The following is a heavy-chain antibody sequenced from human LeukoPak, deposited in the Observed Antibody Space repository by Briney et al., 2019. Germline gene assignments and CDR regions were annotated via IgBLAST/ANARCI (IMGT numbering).Heavy chain of an antibody. Sequence: GASVKVSCKASGGTFSSCAISWVRQAPGQGLEWMGGIIPIFGTANYAQKFQGRVTITTDESTSTAYMELSSLRSEDTAVYYCARDVGATVQTAFDIWGQGTMVTVSS. D-gene: IGHD1-26*01. CDR3: ARDVGATVQTAFDI. CDR1: GGTFSSCA. CDR2: IIPIFGTA. J-gene: IGHJ3*02. V-gene: IGHV1-69*05.